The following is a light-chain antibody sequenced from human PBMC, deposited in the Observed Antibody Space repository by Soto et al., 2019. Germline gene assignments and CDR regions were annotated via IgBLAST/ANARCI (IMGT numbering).Light chain of an antibody. CDR2: GAS. V-gene: IGKV3-20*01. Sequence: ETVLTQSPGTLSLSPGEGATLPCRASQSVYNNFLAWYQQKPGQAPRLLIYGASSRATGIPDRFSGSGSGTDFTLTISRLEPEDFAVFYCQQYASLPLTFGGGSKVQIK. J-gene: IGKJ4*01. CDR3: QQYASLPLT. CDR1: QSVYNNF.